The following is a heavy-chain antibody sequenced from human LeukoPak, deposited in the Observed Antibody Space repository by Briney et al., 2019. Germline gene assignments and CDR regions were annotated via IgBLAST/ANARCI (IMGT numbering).Heavy chain of an antibody. J-gene: IGHJ6*03. V-gene: IGHV1-46*01. CDR2: INPSGGST. CDR3: AREMSILTGYHIQYYYYMDV. Sequence: ASVKVSCKASGYTFTSYYMHWVRQAPGQGLEWMGIINPSGGSTSYAQKFQGRVTMTRDTSTSTVYMELSSLRSDDTAVYYCAREMSILTGYHIQYYYYMDVWGKGTTVTVSS. CDR1: GYTFTSYY. D-gene: IGHD3-9*01.